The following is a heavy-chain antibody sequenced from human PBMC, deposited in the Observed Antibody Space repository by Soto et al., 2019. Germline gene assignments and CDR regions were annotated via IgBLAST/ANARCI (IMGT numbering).Heavy chain of an antibody. J-gene: IGHJ6*02. D-gene: IGHD3-22*01. Sequence: QVQLQESGPGLVKPSQTLSLICTVSGGSINSGGYYWSWIRQLPGKGLEWIGYISYTGSTYYIPSLKSRITISVDTSANQFSLKLSSVTAADTAIYFCARVFKTMSFYYGMDVWGQGTAVAVSS. V-gene: IGHV4-31*03. CDR2: ISYTGST. CDR3: ARVFKTMSFYYGMDV. CDR1: GGSINSGGYY.